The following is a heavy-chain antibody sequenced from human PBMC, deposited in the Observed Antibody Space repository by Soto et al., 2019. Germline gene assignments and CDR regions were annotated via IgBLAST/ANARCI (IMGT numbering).Heavy chain of an antibody. D-gene: IGHD3-22*01. CDR3: ARADDSSGYYLDY. CDR2: TRNKANSYTT. Sequence: EVQLVESGGGLVQPGGSLRLSCAASGFTFSDHYMDWVRQAPGKGLEWVGRTRNKANSYTTEYAASVKGRFTISRDDSTNSLYLQMNSLKPEDTAVYYCARADDSSGYYLDYWGQGTLVTVSS. J-gene: IGHJ4*02. V-gene: IGHV3-72*01. CDR1: GFTFSDHY.